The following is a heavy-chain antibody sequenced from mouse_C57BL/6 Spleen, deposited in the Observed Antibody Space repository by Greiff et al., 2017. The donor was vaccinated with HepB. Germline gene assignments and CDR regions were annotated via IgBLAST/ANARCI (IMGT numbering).Heavy chain of an antibody. CDR1: GYTFTDYN. Sequence: EVQLQQSGPELVKPGASVKMSCKASGYTFTDYNMHWVKQSHGKSLEWIGYINPNNGGTSYNQKFKGKATLTVNKSSSTAYMELRSLTSEESAVYYCARGATGNYFDYWGQGTTLTVSS. D-gene: IGHD3-1*01. CDR3: ARGATGNYFDY. V-gene: IGHV1-22*01. J-gene: IGHJ2*01. CDR2: INPNNGGT.